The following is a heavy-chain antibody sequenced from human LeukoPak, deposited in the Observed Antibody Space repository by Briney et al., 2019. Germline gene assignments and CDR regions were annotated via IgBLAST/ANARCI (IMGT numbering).Heavy chain of an antibody. CDR3: ANHGEAYGDSKTDY. J-gene: IGHJ4*02. V-gene: IGHV3-23*01. D-gene: IGHD4-17*01. CDR2: ISGSGGRT. CDR1: GFAFSNYA. Sequence: GGSLRLSCAASGFAFSNYAMRWVPQAPGKGLEWVSVISGSGGRTYYADSVKGRFTIPRDNSKNTLYLQMNTLRDEDTAVFYGANHGEAYGDSKTDYWGQGTLVTVSS.